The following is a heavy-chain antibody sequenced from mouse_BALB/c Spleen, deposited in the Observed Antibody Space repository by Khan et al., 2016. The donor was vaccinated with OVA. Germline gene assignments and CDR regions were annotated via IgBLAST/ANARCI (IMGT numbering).Heavy chain of an antibody. Sequence: QVQLQQPGAELARPGASVKMSCKASGYTFTSYTMHWVKQRPGQGLEWIGYINPRSGYSNYNQKFKDKATLTAAKSSSTAYMQLSRLTSEDSAVYYCARRVDYYAMDCWGRGTSVTVSS. CDR1: GYTFTSYT. V-gene: IGHV1-4*01. D-gene: IGHD1-1*02. J-gene: IGHJ4*01. CDR3: ARRVDYYAMDC. CDR2: INPRSGYS.